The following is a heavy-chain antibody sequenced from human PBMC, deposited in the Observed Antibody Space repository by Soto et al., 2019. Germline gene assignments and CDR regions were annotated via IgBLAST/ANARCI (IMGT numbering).Heavy chain of an antibody. V-gene: IGHV5-51*01. CDR3: VRMGFSGGGYLSYYYYGMDI. CDR2: IYPDESDT. CDR1: GDSFTKYW. Sequence: ESLKISGKGSGDSFTKYWIGWVRQMPGKGLEWMAIIYPDESDTRYSPSFQGQVTISADNSISTAYLQWSSLKASDTAMYYCVRMGFSGGGYLSYYYYGMDIWGQGTTVTVSS. D-gene: IGHD5-12*01. J-gene: IGHJ6*02.